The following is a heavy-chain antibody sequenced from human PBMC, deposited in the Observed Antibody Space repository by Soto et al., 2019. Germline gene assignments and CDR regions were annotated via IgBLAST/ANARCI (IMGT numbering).Heavy chain of an antibody. CDR1: GYTFTGYY. J-gene: IGHJ6*02. V-gene: IGHV1-2*04. Sequence: ASVKVSCKASGYTFTGYYMHWVRQAPGQGLEWMGWINPSSGGTNYAQKFQGWVTMTRDTSISTAYMELSRLRSDDTAVYYCARAGRITMVRGVIDGMDVWGQGTTVTVSS. CDR3: ARAGRITMVRGVIDGMDV. CDR2: INPSSGGT. D-gene: IGHD3-10*01.